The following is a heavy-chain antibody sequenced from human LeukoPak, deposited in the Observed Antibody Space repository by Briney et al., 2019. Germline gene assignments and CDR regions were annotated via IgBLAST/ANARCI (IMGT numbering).Heavy chain of an antibody. D-gene: IGHD3/OR15-3a*01. CDR1: GGSISSSSYY. CDR3: ALDAAFPPDLLHDAFDI. J-gene: IGHJ3*02. CDR2: IYYSGST. V-gene: IGHV4-39*07. Sequence: PSETLSLTCTVSGGSISSSSYYWGWIRQPPGKGLEWIGSIYYSGSTYYNPSLKSRVTISVDTSKNQFSLKLSSVTAADTAVYYCALDAAFPPDLLHDAFDIWGQGTMVTVSS.